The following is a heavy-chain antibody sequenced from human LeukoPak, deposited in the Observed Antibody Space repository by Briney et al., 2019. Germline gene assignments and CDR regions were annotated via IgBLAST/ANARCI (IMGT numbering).Heavy chain of an antibody. D-gene: IGHD3-3*01. J-gene: IGHJ4*02. Sequence: SETLSLTCTVSGGSISSGDYYRSWIRQPPGKGLEWIGYIYHTGSTYYNSSLESRVTISLDTPKNQFSLKLSSLTAADTAVYYCARNSDFSFDYWGQGTLVTVSS. CDR1: GGSISSGDYY. CDR2: IYHTGST. CDR3: ARNSDFSFDY. V-gene: IGHV4-30-4*01.